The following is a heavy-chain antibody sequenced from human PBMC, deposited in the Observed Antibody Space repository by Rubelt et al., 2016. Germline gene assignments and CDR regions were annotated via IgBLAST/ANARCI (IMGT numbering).Heavy chain of an antibody. CDR2: IYYSGST. CDR3: ARRSVTDYYYYMDV. D-gene: IGHD4-23*01. Sequence: GLVKPSETLSLTCTVSGGSISSSNYYWGWIRQPPGKGLEWIGSIYYSGSTYYNPSLKSRVTISVDTSTNQFSLKLSSVTAADTAVYYCARRSVTDYYYYMDVWGKGTTVTVSS. V-gene: IGHV4-39*01. J-gene: IGHJ6*03. CDR1: GGSISSSNYY.